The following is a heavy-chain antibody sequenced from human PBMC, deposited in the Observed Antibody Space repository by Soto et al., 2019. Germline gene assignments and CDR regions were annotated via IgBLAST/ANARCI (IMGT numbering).Heavy chain of an antibody. CDR1: GFTFSSYA. D-gene: IGHD2-8*01. J-gene: IGHJ4*02. Sequence: GGSLRLSCAASGFTFSSYAMSWVRQAPGKGLEWVSAISGSGGSTYYADSVKGRFTISRDNSKNTLYLQMNSLRAEDTAVYYCAKDLGLMVYAILSDNYFDYWGQGTLVTVSS. V-gene: IGHV3-23*01. CDR2: ISGSGGST. CDR3: AKDLGLMVYAILSDNYFDY.